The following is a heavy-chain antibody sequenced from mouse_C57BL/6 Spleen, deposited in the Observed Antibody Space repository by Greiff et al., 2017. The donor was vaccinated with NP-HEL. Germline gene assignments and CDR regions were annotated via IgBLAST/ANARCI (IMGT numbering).Heavy chain of an antibody. D-gene: IGHD1-1*01. J-gene: IGHJ4*01. CDR2: IDPENGGT. Sequence: VQLQESGAELVRPGASVTLSCKASGYTFNDYEMHWVKQTPVHGLEWIGAIDPENGGTAYNQKFKGKAILTADKSSSTAYMQLRSLTSEDSAVYYCTSPLLLYAVDYWGQGTSVTVSS. CDR1: GYTFNDYE. V-gene: IGHV1-15*01. CDR3: TSPLLLYAVDY.